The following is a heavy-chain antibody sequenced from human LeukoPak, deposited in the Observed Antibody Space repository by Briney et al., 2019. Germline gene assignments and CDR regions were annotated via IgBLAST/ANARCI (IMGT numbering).Heavy chain of an antibody. CDR1: GGSISSSY. J-gene: IGHJ4*02. Sequence: PSETLSLTCTVSGGSISSSYWSWIRQPPGKGLEWIGYIYYSGSTNYNPSLKSRVTISVDTSKNQFSLKLSSVTAADTAVYYCARATAYYCIDYWGREPWSPSPQ. CDR3: ARATAYYCIDY. V-gene: IGHV4-59*01. CDR2: IYYSGST. D-gene: IGHD3-16*01.